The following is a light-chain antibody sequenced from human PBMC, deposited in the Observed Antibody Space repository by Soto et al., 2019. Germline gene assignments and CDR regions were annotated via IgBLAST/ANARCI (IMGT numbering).Light chain of an antibody. CDR3: QQLNSYPLP. CDR2: AAS. CDR1: QGISSY. J-gene: IGKJ3*01. Sequence: DIQLTQSPSFLSASVGDRVTITCRASQGISSYLAWYQQKPGKAPKFLIYAASTLQSGVPSRFSGSGSGTEFPLTISRLQPEDFATYYCQQLNSYPLPFGPGTKVDIK. V-gene: IGKV1-9*01.